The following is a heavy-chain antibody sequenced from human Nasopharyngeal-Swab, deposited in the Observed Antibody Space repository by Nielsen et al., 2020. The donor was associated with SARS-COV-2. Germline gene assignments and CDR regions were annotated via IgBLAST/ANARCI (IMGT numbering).Heavy chain of an antibody. V-gene: IGHV3-23*01. D-gene: IGHD3-3*01. Sequence: WLRQPPGKGLEWVSAISGSGGSTYYADSVKGRFTISRDNSKNTLYLQMNSLRAEDTAVYYCAKEYGWAYYDYWSGSRYFDYWGQGTLVTVSS. CDR3: AKEYGWAYYDYWSGSRYFDY. J-gene: IGHJ4*02. CDR2: ISGSGGST.